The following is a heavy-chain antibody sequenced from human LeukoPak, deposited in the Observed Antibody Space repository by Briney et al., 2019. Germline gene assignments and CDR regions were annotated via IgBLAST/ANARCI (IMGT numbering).Heavy chain of an antibody. CDR3: ARQESYSSSWYAY. Sequence: SETLSLTCTVSGVYISSHYWSWIRQPPGKGLEWIGYIYDSGSTNYNPSRKSRVTISVDTSKNQFSLKLSSVTAADTAVYYCARQESYSSSWYAYWGQGSLVTVSS. D-gene: IGHD6-13*01. CDR1: GVYISSHY. V-gene: IGHV4-59*08. J-gene: IGHJ4*02. CDR2: IYDSGST.